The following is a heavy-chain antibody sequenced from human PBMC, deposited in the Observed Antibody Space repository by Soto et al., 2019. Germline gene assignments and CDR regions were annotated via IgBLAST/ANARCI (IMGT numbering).Heavy chain of an antibody. CDR1: GGTFSSYA. Sequence: SVKVSCKASGGTFSSYAISWVRQAPGQGLEWMGGIIPIFGTANYAQKFQGRVTITADKSTSTAYMELSSLRSEDTAVYYCAREETAWPLAYGLDVWGQGTTVTVSS. J-gene: IGHJ6*02. CDR3: AREETAWPLAYGLDV. CDR2: IIPIFGTA. D-gene: IGHD2-21*02. V-gene: IGHV1-69*06.